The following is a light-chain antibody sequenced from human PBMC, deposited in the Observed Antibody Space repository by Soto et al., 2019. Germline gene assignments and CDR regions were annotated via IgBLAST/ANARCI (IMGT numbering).Light chain of an antibody. CDR2: DVS. Sequence: QSALTPPRSVSGSPGQSVTISCTGTNTDIGGYKFVSWFQQHPGKAPKLMISDVSKRPSGVPDRFSGSKSGNTASLTISGLQAEDEADYYCSSYAGTYTWVFGGGTKLTVL. CDR1: NTDIGGYKF. J-gene: IGLJ3*02. V-gene: IGLV2-11*01. CDR3: SSYAGTYTWV.